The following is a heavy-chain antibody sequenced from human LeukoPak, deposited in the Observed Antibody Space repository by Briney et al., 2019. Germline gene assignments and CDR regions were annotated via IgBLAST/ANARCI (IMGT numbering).Heavy chain of an antibody. V-gene: IGHV3-23*01. J-gene: IGHJ6*03. CDR3: AGGIGYYYYYMDV. CDR2: ISGSGART. Sequence: GGSLRLSCAASGFTFSSYAMSWVRQAPGKGLEWVSAISGSGARTYYADSVKGRFTISRDDSKNTLYLQMNSLRAEDTAVYYCAGGIGYYYYYMDVWGKGTTVTISS. D-gene: IGHD1-14*01. CDR1: GFTFSSYA.